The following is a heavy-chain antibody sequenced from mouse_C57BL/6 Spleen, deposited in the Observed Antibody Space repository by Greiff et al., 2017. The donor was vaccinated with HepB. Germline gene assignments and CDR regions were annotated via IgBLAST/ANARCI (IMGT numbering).Heavy chain of an antibody. J-gene: IGHJ3*01. CDR3: ARSHYYYYGWFAY. Sequence: VQLKESGPELVKPGASVKIPCKASGYTFTDYNMDWVKQSHGKSLEWIGDINPNNGGTIYNQKFKGKATLTVDKSSSTAYMELRSLTSEDTAVYYCARSHYYYYGWFAYWGQGTLVTVSA. CDR1: GYTFTDYN. D-gene: IGHD1-1*01. V-gene: IGHV1-18*01. CDR2: INPNNGGT.